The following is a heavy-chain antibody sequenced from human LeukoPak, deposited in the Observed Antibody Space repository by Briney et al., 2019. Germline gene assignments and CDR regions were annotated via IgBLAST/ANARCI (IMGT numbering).Heavy chain of an antibody. Sequence: PSETLSLTCAVYGGSFSGYYWSWIRQPPGKGLEWIGEINHSGSTNYNPSLKSRVTISVDTSKYQISLKLSSVTAADTAVYYCARGRVIAVAGSVTFQHWGQGTLVTVSS. D-gene: IGHD6-19*01. CDR1: GGSFSGYY. V-gene: IGHV4-34*01. J-gene: IGHJ1*01. CDR3: ARGRVIAVAGSVTFQH. CDR2: INHSGST.